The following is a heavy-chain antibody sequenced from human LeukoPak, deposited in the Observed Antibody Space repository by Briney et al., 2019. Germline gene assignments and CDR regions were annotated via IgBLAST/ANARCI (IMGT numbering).Heavy chain of an antibody. J-gene: IGHJ5*02. V-gene: IGHV3-66*03. CDR1: GFSVSSTY. CDR2: IYTSGGT. Sequence: SGGSLRLSCAASGFSVSSTYMSWVRQAPGKGLEWVSLIYTSGGTFYADSVMGRFTISRDNSKNTLFLQMNSLRAEDSAVYYCTRDRAGTQSWVEFDLWGQGTLVTVSS. CDR3: TRDRAGTQSWVEFDL. D-gene: IGHD3-10*01.